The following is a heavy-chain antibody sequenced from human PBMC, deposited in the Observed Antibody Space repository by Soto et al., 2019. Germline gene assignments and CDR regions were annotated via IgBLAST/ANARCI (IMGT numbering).Heavy chain of an antibody. D-gene: IGHD3-10*02. J-gene: IGHJ6*02. V-gene: IGHV3-30-3*01. CDR2: LIDDGYFQ. CDR3: ARDLLPTFATEDYFYYGMDV. CDR1: GFIFSDYA. Sequence: PGGSLRLSCRASGFIFSDYAIHWVRQAPGRGLEWVAVLIDDGYFQYYADSVKGRFTISSDKSNNTVYLHMGSLRVDDTAVYYCARDLLPTFATEDYFYYGMDVWGQGTTVTVSS.